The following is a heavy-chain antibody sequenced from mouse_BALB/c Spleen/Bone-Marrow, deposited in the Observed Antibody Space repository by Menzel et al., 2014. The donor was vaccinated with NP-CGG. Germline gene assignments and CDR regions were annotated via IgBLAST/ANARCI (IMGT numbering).Heavy chain of an antibody. D-gene: IGHD2-4*01. CDR2: IDPSDSYT. Sequence: QVQLQKSGAELGMPGASVKLSCKASGYTFTAKRMYWVNQRPGQGLQWIGAIDPSDSYTNYNQKFMGKASLTVNASSSTAYMHVSSLTSDDSAVYYCARRGHDFSLDYRGQGTSVTVSS. V-gene: IGHV1-69*01. CDR1: GYTFTAKR. CDR3: ARRGHDFSLDY. J-gene: IGHJ4*01.